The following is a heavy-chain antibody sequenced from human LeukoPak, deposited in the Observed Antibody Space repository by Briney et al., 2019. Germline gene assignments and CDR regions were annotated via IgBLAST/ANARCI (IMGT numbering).Heavy chain of an antibody. CDR2: INHSGST. D-gene: IGHD2-21*01. Sequence: SETLSLTCAVYGGSFSGYYWCWLRQPPGKGVEWIGEINHSGSTNYNPSLKTRVTISVDTSKNQFSLKLSSVTAADTAVYYCARDCDWFDPWGQGTLVTVSS. V-gene: IGHV4-34*01. CDR1: GGSFSGYY. CDR3: ARDCDWFDP. J-gene: IGHJ5*02.